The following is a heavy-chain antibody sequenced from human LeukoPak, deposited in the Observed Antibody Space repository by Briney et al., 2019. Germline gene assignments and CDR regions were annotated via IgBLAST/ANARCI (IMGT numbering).Heavy chain of an antibody. J-gene: IGHJ4*02. CDR1: GYIYSNYG. Sequence: ASVKVSCKASGYIYSNYGISWVRQAPGHGLEWMGSISAYNGNTNYAQKLQGRVTMTTDTSTSTAYMELRSLRSDDTAVYYCARDDSGYSSNWFPFDYWGQGTLVTVSS. CDR3: ARDDSGYSSNWFPFDY. D-gene: IGHD6-13*01. V-gene: IGHV1-18*01. CDR2: ISAYNGNT.